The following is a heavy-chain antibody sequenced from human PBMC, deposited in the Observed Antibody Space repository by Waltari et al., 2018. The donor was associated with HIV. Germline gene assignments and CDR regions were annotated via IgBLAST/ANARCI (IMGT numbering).Heavy chain of an antibody. CDR2: IKREGSEK. CDR1: GFTFCNYW. Sequence: EVQLVESGGGLVQPGGSLRLSCAASGFTFCNYWMSWVRQAPGKGLEWVANIKREGSEKYYVDSVKGRFTISGDNDKNSLELQMNSLRAEDTAVYYGARDGGRRGPFGYWGQGTLVTVSS. V-gene: IGHV3-7*01. CDR3: ARDGGRRGPFGY. D-gene: IGHD3-3*01. J-gene: IGHJ4*02.